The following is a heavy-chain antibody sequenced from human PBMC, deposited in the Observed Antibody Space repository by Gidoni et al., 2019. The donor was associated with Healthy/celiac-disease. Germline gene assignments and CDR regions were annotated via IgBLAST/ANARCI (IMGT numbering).Heavy chain of an antibody. CDR3: ARHKMITFGGVIDGFDY. D-gene: IGHD3-16*02. CDR1: GYSFTSYW. CDR2: ISPGGSDT. V-gene: IGHV5-51*01. Sequence: EVQLVQSGAEVQKPGEALKISCKGSGYSFTSYWIGWVRQMPGKGLEWMGIISPGGSDTGYGPSFQGQVTISADKSISTAYLQWSSLKASDTAMYYWARHKMITFGGVIDGFDYWGQGTLVTVSS. J-gene: IGHJ4*02.